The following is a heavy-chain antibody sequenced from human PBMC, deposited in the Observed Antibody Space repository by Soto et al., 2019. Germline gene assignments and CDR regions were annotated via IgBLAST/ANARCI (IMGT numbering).Heavy chain of an antibody. D-gene: IGHD5-18*01. J-gene: IGHJ5*02. CDR3: VRDQFDNFGYHWFDR. V-gene: IGHV3-73*01. CDR2: IRNKDNNYAT. Sequence: GGSLRLSCAASGFTFSESAMHWVRQASGKGLEWVGRIRNKDNNYATAYTASVKGRFTISRDDSKNTVYLQMNSLKIDDTATYYCVRDQFDNFGYHWFDRWGQGTLVTVSS. CDR1: GFTFSESA.